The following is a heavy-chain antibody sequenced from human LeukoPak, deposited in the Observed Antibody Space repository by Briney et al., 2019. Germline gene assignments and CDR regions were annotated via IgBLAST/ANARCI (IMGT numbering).Heavy chain of an antibody. J-gene: IGHJ4*02. D-gene: IGHD5-18*01. CDR2: ISGSGGST. CDR1: GFTFSSYA. Sequence: PGGSLRLSCAASGFTFSSYAMSWVRQAPGKGLEWVSAISGSGGSTYYADSVKGRFTISRDNSKNTLYLQMNSLRAEDTAVYYCAKDMGARGYSYGYPVGYFDYWGQGTLVTVSS. CDR3: AKDMGARGYSYGYPVGYFDY. V-gene: IGHV3-23*01.